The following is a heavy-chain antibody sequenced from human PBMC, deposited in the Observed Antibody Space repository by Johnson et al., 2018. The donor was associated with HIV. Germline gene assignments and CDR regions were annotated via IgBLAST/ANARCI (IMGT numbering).Heavy chain of an antibody. Sequence: VQLMESGGGVVRPGGSLRLSCAASGFTFDDYGMSWVRQAPGKGLEWVSGINWNGGSTGYADSVKGRFTISRDNARNSLYLQMNSLRAEDTALYYCARSGGYDNINAFDIWGQGTVVTISS. CDR3: ARSGGYDNINAFDI. CDR1: GFTFDDYG. D-gene: IGHD3-22*01. V-gene: IGHV3-20*04. CDR2: INWNGGST. J-gene: IGHJ3*02.